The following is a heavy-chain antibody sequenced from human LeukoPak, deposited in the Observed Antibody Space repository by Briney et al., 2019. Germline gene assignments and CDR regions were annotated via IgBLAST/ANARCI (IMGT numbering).Heavy chain of an antibody. CDR3: AKDLNWNRYYYYYGMDV. CDR1: GFTFSSYA. CDR2: ISGSGGST. Sequence: GASLRLSRAASGFTFSSYAMSWVRQAPGKGLEWVSAISGSGGSTCYADSVKGRFTISRDNSKNTLYLQMNSLRAEDTAVYYCAKDLNWNRYYYYYGMDVWGQGTTVTVSS. V-gene: IGHV3-23*01. D-gene: IGHD1-20*01. J-gene: IGHJ6*02.